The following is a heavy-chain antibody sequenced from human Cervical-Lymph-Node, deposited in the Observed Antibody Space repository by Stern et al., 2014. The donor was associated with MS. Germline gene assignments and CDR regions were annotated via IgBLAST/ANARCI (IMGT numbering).Heavy chain of an antibody. CDR2: IIPIFGRA. J-gene: IGHJ4*02. V-gene: IGHV1-69*01. CDR1: GGTFSSYA. Sequence: QVQLGQSGAEVKKPGSSVKVSCKASGGTFSSYAISWGRQAPGQGLEWMGGIIPIFGRANYAQKFQGRVTITADESTSTAYMELSSLRSEDTAVYYCARGWSYDILTGYSYWGQGTLVTVSS. CDR3: ARGWSYDILTGYSY. D-gene: IGHD3-9*01.